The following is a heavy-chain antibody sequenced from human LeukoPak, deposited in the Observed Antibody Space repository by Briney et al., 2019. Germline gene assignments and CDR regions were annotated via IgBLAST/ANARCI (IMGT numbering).Heavy chain of an antibody. Sequence: PSETLSLTCAVSGGSISPYYWSWIRQPPGKGLEWIGYIYYTGSTYYNPSLKSRATISVDTSNNQFSLKLTSVTAADTAVYYCASHCSGGTCYRYYFDYWGQGTLVTVSS. V-gene: IGHV4-59*12. CDR2: IYYTGST. CDR3: ASHCSGGTCYRYYFDY. J-gene: IGHJ4*02. CDR1: GGSISPYY. D-gene: IGHD2-15*01.